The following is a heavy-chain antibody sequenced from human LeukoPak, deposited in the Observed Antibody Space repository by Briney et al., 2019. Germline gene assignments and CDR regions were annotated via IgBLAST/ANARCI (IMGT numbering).Heavy chain of an antibody. CDR3: ARSRIAVAGPPSS. V-gene: IGHV1-46*03. J-gene: IGHJ4*02. D-gene: IGHD6-19*01. Sequence: ASVKVSCKASGYTFTSYYMHWVRQAPGQGLEWMGIINPSGGSTSYAQKFQGRVTMTRDTSTSTVYMELSSLRSEDTAVYSCARSRIAVAGPPSSWGQGTLVTVSS. CDR1: GYTFTSYY. CDR2: INPSGGST.